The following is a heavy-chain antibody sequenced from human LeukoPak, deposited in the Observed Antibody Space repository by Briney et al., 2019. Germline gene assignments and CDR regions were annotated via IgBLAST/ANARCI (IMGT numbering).Heavy chain of an antibody. Sequence: AAVKVSCKSSGYTFTSYGISWVRQAPGQGLEWMGWISAYNGNTNYAQKLQGRVTMTTDTSTNTAYMELRSLRSDDTAVYYCARDSFMIVVTKPVYWGQGTLVTVSS. CDR1: GYTFTSYG. D-gene: IGHD3-22*01. CDR3: ARDSFMIVVTKPVY. CDR2: ISAYNGNT. V-gene: IGHV1-18*01. J-gene: IGHJ4*02.